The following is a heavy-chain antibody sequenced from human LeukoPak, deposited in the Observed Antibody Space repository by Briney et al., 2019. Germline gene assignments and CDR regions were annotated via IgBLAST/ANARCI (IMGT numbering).Heavy chain of an antibody. D-gene: IGHD2-2*01. Sequence: GGSLRLSCAASGFTFSSYSMNWVRQAPGKGLEWVSSISSSSSYIYYADSVKGRFTISRDNAKNSLYLQMNSLRAEDTAVYYCARDLVVVPAAMWDGYYYYYGMDVWGQGTTVTVSS. CDR1: GFTFSSYS. V-gene: IGHV3-21*01. CDR2: ISSSSSYI. J-gene: IGHJ6*02. CDR3: ARDLVVVPAAMWDGYYYYYGMDV.